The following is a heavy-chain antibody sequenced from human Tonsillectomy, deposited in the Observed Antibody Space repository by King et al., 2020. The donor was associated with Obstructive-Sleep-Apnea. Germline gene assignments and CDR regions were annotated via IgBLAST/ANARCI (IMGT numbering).Heavy chain of an antibody. J-gene: IGHJ3*02. V-gene: IGHV3-23*04. CDR1: GFTFSSYA. Sequence: VQLVESGGGLVQPGGSLRLSCAASGFTFSSYAMSWVRQAPGKGLEWVSAISCSGGSTYYADSVKGRLTISRDNSKNTLYLQMNSLRAEDTAVYYCAKDPYGSLGAFDIWGQGTMVTVSS. CDR2: ISCSGGST. D-gene: IGHD3-10*01. CDR3: AKDPYGSLGAFDI.